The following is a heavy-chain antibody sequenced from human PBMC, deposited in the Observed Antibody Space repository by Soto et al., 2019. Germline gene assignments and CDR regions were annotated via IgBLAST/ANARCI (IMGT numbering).Heavy chain of an antibody. CDR2: ISGSGGST. CDR3: AKGIAVALYNWFDP. CDR1: GFTSSSYA. V-gene: IGHV3-23*01. D-gene: IGHD6-19*01. J-gene: IGHJ5*02. Sequence: PGGSLRLSCAVSGFTSSSYAMSWVRQAPGKGLEWVSAISGSGGSTYYADSVKGRFTISRDNSKNTLYLQMNSLRAEDTAVYYCAKGIAVALYNWFDPWGQGTLVTVSS.